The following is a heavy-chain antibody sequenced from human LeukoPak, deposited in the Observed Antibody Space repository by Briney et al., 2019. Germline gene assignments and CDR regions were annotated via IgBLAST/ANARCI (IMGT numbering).Heavy chain of an antibody. J-gene: IGHJ4*02. CDR2: ISWNSGTI. D-gene: IGHD3-3*01. Sequence: SGGSLRLSCAASGFNFDDYAMHWVRQAPGKGLEWVSGISWNSGTIGYADSVKGRFTISRDNAKNSLYLQMNSLRAEDTALYYCARGTIFGVPSQGAWDYWGQGTLVTVSS. V-gene: IGHV3-9*01. CDR1: GFNFDDYA. CDR3: ARGTIFGVPSQGAWDY.